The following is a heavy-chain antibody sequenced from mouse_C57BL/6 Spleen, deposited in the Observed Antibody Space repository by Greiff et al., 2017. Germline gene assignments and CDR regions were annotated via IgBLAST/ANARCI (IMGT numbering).Heavy chain of an antibody. V-gene: IGHV5-16*01. D-gene: IGHD1-1*01. CDR1: GFTFSDYY. J-gene: IGHJ4*01. Sequence: EVMLVESEGGLVQPGSSMKLSCTASGFTFSDYYMAWVRQVPEKGLEWVANINYDGSSTYYLDSLKSRFIISRDNAKNILYLQMSSLKSEDTATXYCAREGYGSSWDAMDYWGQGTSVTVSS. CDR3: AREGYGSSWDAMDY. CDR2: INYDGSST.